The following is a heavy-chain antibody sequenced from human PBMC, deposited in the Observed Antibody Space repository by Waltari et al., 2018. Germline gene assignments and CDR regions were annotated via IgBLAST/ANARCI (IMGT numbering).Heavy chain of an antibody. J-gene: IGHJ4*02. CDR1: GYTFTDFF. CDR3: ARSGGGTTTFGVAE. V-gene: IGHV1-2*06. D-gene: IGHD3-3*01. Sequence: QVQLVQSGAEVKKSGASVKVSCKASGYTFTDFFIHWVRQAPGQGLEWMGRINPKRGDKNYAQRVQGRVTMTGDTSITTAYMELTGLTSDDTAIYYCARSGGGTTTFGVAEWGQGSLVTVSS. CDR2: INPKRGDK.